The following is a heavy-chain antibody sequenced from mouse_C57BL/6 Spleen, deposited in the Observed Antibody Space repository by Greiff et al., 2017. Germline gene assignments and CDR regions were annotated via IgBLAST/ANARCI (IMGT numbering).Heavy chain of an antibody. CDR2: IWSGGST. CDR1: GFSLTSYG. D-gene: IGHD1-1*01. J-gene: IGHJ3*01. V-gene: IGHV2-2*01. CDR3: ARGGYGSSSAWFAY. Sequence: QVQLKQSGPGLVQPSQSLSITCTVSGFSLTSYGVHWVRQSPGKGLEWLGVIWSGGSTDYNAAFISRLSISKDNSKSQVFFKMNSLQADDTAIYYCARGGYGSSSAWFAYWGQGTLVTVSA.